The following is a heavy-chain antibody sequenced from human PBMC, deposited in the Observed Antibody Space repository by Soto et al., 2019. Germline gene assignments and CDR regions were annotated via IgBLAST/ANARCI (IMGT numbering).Heavy chain of an antibody. V-gene: IGHV1-18*01. J-gene: IGHJ5*02. D-gene: IGHD3-10*02. Sequence: ASVKVSCKACGYTFNSYGISWVRQAQGQGLEWMGWISAYNGNTNYAQKLQGRVTMTTDTSTSTAYMELRSLTSEDTAVYYCGRDQSGTGYYVDWFDPWGQGTLVTVSS. CDR1: GYTFNSYG. CDR2: ISAYNGNT. CDR3: GRDQSGTGYYVDWFDP.